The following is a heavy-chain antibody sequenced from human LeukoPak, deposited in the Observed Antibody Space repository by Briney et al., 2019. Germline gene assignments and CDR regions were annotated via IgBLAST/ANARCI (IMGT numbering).Heavy chain of an antibody. J-gene: IGHJ5*02. CDR3: ARYSSSSSVVA. D-gene: IGHD6-13*01. V-gene: IGHV3-7*01. CDR2: TKPDGSET. Sequence: GGSLRLSCAASGFTFSNYWMSWVRQAPGRGLEWLANTKPDGSETHYVDSVKGRFTVSRDNAKNSLYLQVDSLRADDTAVYYCARYSSSSSVVALGQGALVTVSS. CDR1: GFTFSNYW.